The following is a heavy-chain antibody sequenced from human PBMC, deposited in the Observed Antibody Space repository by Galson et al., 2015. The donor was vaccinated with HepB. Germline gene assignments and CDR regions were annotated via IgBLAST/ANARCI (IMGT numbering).Heavy chain of an antibody. Sequence: SLRLSCAASASTVTNAWMSWVRQAPGKGLEWVGRIKSITDGGTADYDAPVRGRFTISRDDSKNTVYLHVNSLKTEDTAVYYCTTTTTPSYYSSYYYDAMDVWGQGTT. CDR3: TTTTTPSYYSSYYYDAMDV. D-gene: IGHD3-22*01. CDR2: IKSITDGGTA. CDR1: ASTVTNAW. V-gene: IGHV3-15*01. J-gene: IGHJ6*02.